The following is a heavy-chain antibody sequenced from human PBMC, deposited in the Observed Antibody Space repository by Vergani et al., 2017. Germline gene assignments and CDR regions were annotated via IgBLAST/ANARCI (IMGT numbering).Heavy chain of an antibody. CDR2: ISGSGGST. CDR3: AKEPWSSSWCPLGYFDY. Sequence: EVQLLESGGGLVQPGGSLRLSCAASGFTFSSYAMSWVRQAPGKGLEWVSAISGSGGSTYYADSVKGRFTISRDNSKNTLNLQMNSLRAEDTAVYYCAKEPWSSSWCPLGYFDYWGQGTLVTVSS. CDR1: GFTFSSYA. V-gene: IGHV3-23*01. D-gene: IGHD6-13*01. J-gene: IGHJ4*02.